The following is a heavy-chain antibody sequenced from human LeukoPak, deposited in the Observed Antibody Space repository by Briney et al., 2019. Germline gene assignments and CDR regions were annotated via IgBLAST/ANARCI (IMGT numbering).Heavy chain of an antibody. CDR3: AKANQLLWGLHYYYYYMDV. Sequence: GGSLRLSCAASGFTFDDYAMHWVRQAPGKGLEWVSLISGDGGSTYYADSVKGRFTISRDDSKNSLYLQMNSLRTEDTALYYCAKANQLLWGLHYYYYYMDVWGKGTTVTVSS. J-gene: IGHJ6*03. CDR1: GFTFDDYA. V-gene: IGHV3-43*02. CDR2: ISGDGGST. D-gene: IGHD2-2*01.